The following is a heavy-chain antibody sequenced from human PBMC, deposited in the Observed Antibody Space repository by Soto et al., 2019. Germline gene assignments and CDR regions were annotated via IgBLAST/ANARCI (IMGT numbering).Heavy chain of an antibody. CDR1: GGSISSGGYY. CDR3: ATPIVVVPAATKGRAFDI. V-gene: IGHV4-31*03. D-gene: IGHD2-2*01. CDR2: IYYSGST. Sequence: SETLSLTCTVSGGSISSGGYYWSWIRQHPGKGLEWIGYIYYSGSTYYNPSLKSRVTISVDTSKNQFSLKLSSVTAADTAVYYCATPIVVVPAATKGRAFDIWGQGTMVTVSS. J-gene: IGHJ3*02.